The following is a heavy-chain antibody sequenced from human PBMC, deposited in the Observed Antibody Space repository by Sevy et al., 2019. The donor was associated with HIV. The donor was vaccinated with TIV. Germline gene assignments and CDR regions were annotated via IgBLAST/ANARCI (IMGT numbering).Heavy chain of an antibody. CDR3: ARDRRGDTAMDY. D-gene: IGHD5-18*01. J-gene: IGHJ4*02. V-gene: IGHV3-30-3*01. Sequence: GGSLRLSCAASGFTFSSYAMHWVRQAPGKGLEWVAVISYDGSNKYYADSVKGRFTISRDNSKNTLYLQMNSLRAEDTAVYYCARDRRGDTAMDYWGQRTLVTASS. CDR1: GFTFSSYA. CDR2: ISYDGSNK.